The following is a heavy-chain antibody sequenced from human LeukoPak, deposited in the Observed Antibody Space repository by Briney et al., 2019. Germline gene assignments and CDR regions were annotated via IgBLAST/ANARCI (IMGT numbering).Heavy chain of an antibody. CDR2: ISGSSRYI. CDR1: GFTFSSYS. CDR3: ARKSLMGPYYYDSSGPLHAFDI. Sequence: GGSLRLSCAASGFTFSSYSMNWVRQAPGKGLEWVSSISGSSRYIYYADSVKGRFTISRDNAKNSLYLQMNSLRAEDTAVCYCARKSLMGPYYYDSSGPLHAFDIWGQGTMVTVSS. V-gene: IGHV3-21*01. D-gene: IGHD3-22*01. J-gene: IGHJ3*02.